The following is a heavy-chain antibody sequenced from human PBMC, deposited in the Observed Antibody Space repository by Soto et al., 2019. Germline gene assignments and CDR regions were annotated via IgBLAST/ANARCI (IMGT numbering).Heavy chain of an antibody. D-gene: IGHD2-2*01. CDR3: ARGDYCTSTSCYGVVSWFDP. CDR2: IHHRGST. Sequence: SETLSLTCAVYGGSFSGYYWSWIRQPPGKGLEWIGEIHHRGSTKYNPSLKSRVTMSGDTSKNQFSLKLSSVTAADTAVYYCARGDYCTSTSCYGVVSWFDPWGQGILVTVSS. V-gene: IGHV4-34*01. J-gene: IGHJ5*02. CDR1: GGSFSGYY.